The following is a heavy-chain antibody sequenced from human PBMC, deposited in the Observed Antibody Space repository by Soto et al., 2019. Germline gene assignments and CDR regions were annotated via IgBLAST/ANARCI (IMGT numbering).Heavy chain of an antibody. V-gene: IGHV3-74*02. CDR3: ARGDCVGGICYSLACSFYYYMDV. CDR1: GFTFSNYW. J-gene: IGHJ6*03. Sequence: EVQLVESGGGLVQPGGSLRLSCAASGFTFSNYWMYWVRQAPGKGLEWVSRINSDGSVSSYADSVKGRLTISRDNDKNTLYLQMDSLSAEDTAVYYCARGDCVGGICYSLACSFYYYMDVWGKGTTVTVFS. D-gene: IGHD2-15*01. CDR2: INSDGSVS.